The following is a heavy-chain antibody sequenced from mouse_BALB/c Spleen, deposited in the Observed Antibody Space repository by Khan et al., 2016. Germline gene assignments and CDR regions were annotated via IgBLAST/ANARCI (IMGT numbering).Heavy chain of an antibody. V-gene: IGHV14-3*02. Sequence: EVQLQESGAELVKPGASVKLSCTASGFNIKDTYMHWVKQRPEQGLEWIGRIDPANGNTKYDPKFQGKATITADTSSNTAYLQLSSLTSEDTAVYYGARSPYDDDVGFAYWGQGTLVTVSA. J-gene: IGHJ3*01. D-gene: IGHD2-4*01. CDR3: ARSPYDDDVGFAY. CDR2: IDPANGNT. CDR1: GFNIKDTY.